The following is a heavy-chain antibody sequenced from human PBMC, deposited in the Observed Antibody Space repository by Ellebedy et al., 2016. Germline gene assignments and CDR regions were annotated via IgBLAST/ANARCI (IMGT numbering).Heavy chain of an antibody. J-gene: IGHJ4*02. CDR2: INPSGGST. Sequence: ASVKVSCKASGYTFTSYYMHWVRQAPGQGLEWMGIINPSGGSTSYAQKFQGRVTMTRDTSTSTVYMELSSLRSEDTAVYYCARVGGDYDILTGYLGRDYWGQGTLVTVSS. CDR1: GYTFTSYY. D-gene: IGHD3-9*01. CDR3: ARVGGDYDILTGYLGRDY. V-gene: IGHV1-46*01.